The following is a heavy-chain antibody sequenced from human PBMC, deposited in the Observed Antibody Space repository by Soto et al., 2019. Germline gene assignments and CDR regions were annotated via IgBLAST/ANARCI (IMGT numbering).Heavy chain of an antibody. CDR3: ARAPMRANYDFWSGDPPNNWFDP. CDR1: GYTFTGYY. Sequence: ASVKVSCKASGYTFTGYYMHWVRQAPGQGLEWMGWINPNSGGTNYAQKFQGWVTMTRDTSISTAYMELSRLRSDDTAVYYCARAPMRANYDFWSGDPPNNWFDPWGQGTLVTVSS. CDR2: INPNSGGT. J-gene: IGHJ5*02. D-gene: IGHD3-3*01. V-gene: IGHV1-2*04.